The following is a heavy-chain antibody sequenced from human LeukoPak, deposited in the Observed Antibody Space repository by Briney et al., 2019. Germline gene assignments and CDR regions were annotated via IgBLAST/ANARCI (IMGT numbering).Heavy chain of an antibody. CDR2: VDYRGTT. Sequence: SETLSLTCTVSGGSISSSSYYWGWIRQPPGKGLERIGSVDYRGTTDYNPSLKSRVTLSVDTSNDQFSLRLTSVTAADTALYYCARDLYNNGWYKYWGRGTLVTVSS. CDR3: ARDLYNNGWYKY. CDR1: GGSISSSSYY. V-gene: IGHV4-39*02. D-gene: IGHD6-19*01. J-gene: IGHJ4*02.